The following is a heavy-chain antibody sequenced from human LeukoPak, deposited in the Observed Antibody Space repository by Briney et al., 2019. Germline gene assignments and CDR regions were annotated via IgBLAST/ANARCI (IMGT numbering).Heavy chain of an antibody. D-gene: IGHD3-16*01. V-gene: IGHV4-61*02. CDR1: GGSISSDNYY. CDR2: IYTGGST. Sequence: SETLFLTCTVSGGSISSDNYYRNWIRQPAGKGLEWIGRIYTGGSTNYNPSLKSRVTISADTSKNEFSLRLTSVTAADTAVYYCASIRRGEFPPGSNWGRGALITVSS. CDR3: ASIRRGEFPPGSN. J-gene: IGHJ4*02.